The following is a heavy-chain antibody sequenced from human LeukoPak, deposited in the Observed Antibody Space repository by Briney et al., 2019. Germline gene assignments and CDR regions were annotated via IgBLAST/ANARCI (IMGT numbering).Heavy chain of an antibody. CDR2: MNPNSGNT. D-gene: IGHD5-18*01. CDR3: ARGYSYGYIYYYYGMDV. J-gene: IGHJ6*02. CDR1: GYTFTSYD. V-gene: IGHV1-8*01. Sequence: ASVKDSCKASGYTFTSYDINWVRQATGQGLEWMGWMNPNSGNTGYAQKFQGRVTMTRNTSISTAYMELSSLRSEDTAVYYCARGYSYGYIYYYYGMDVWGQGTTVTVSS.